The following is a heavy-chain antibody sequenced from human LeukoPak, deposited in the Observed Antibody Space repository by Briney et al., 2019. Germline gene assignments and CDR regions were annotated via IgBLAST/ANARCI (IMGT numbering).Heavy chain of an antibody. CDR3: ARRSPTPKKWLGGRNAFDI. J-gene: IGHJ3*02. D-gene: IGHD6-19*01. CDR1: GGSISSYY. Sequence: SETLSLTCTVSGGSISSYYWSWIRQPAGKGLEWIGRIYTSGSTNYNPSLKSRVTMSVDTSKNQFSLKLSSVTAADTAVYYCARRSPTPKKWLGGRNAFDIWGQGTMVTVSS. CDR2: IYTSGST. V-gene: IGHV4-4*07.